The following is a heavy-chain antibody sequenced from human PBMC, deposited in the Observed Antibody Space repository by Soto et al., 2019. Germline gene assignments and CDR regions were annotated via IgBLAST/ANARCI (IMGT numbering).Heavy chain of an antibody. CDR1: GYTFTSYG. CDR3: AREVGYCSGGSCRFYYYYYMDV. Sequence: ASVKVSCKASGYTFTSYGISWVRQAPGQGLEWMGWISAYNGNTNYAQKLQGRVTMTTDTSTSTAYMELRSLRSDDTAVYYCAREVGYCSGGSCRFYYYYYMDVWGKGTTFTVSS. V-gene: IGHV1-18*01. D-gene: IGHD2-15*01. CDR2: ISAYNGNT. J-gene: IGHJ6*03.